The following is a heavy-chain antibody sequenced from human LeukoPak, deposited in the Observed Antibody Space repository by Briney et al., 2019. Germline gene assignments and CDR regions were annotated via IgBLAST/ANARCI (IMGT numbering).Heavy chain of an antibody. Sequence: GGSLRLSRAASGFTLSSNEMNWVRQAPGKGLEWLSYISSSGGTIHYVDSVKGRFTISRDNAKNSLFPQMNSLRAEDTAVYYCASGVHYSSGWIDIWGQGTMVTVSS. V-gene: IGHV3-48*03. J-gene: IGHJ3*02. CDR3: ASGVHYSSGWIDI. CDR2: ISSSGGTI. D-gene: IGHD6-19*01. CDR1: GFTLSSNE.